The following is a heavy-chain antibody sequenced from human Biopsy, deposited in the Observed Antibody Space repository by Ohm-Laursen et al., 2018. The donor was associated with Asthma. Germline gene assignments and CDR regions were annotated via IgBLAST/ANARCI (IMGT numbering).Heavy chain of an antibody. Sequence: GSLRLSCAASGFTFSSYSMNWVRQAPGKGLEWVSSISSSSSYIYYADSVKGRFTISRDNAKNSLYLQMNSLRSEDTAVYYCARKAGSCISRTCYSLDFWGQGTLVTVSS. CDR3: ARKAGSCISRTCYSLDF. J-gene: IGHJ4*02. CDR2: ISSSSSYI. D-gene: IGHD2-2*01. V-gene: IGHV3-21*04. CDR1: GFTFSSYS.